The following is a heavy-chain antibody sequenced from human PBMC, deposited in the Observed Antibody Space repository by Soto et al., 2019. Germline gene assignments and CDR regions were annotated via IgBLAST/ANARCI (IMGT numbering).Heavy chain of an antibody. Sequence: PSETLSLTCTVSCGSISSYYWSWIRQPPGKGLEWIGYIYYSGSTNYNPSLKSRVTISVDTSKNQFSLKLSSVTAADTAVYYCARLVVVAATPHWFDPWGQGTLVTVSS. CDR3: ARLVVVAATPHWFDP. V-gene: IGHV4-59*01. J-gene: IGHJ5*02. CDR2: IYYSGST. D-gene: IGHD2-15*01. CDR1: CGSISSYY.